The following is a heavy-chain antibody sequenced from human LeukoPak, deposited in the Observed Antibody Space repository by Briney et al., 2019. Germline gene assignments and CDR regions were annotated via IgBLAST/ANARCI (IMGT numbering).Heavy chain of an antibody. V-gene: IGHV1-8*01. CDR1: GYTFTSYD. J-gene: IGHJ5*02. D-gene: IGHD6-6*01. CDR3: ARSSAGARRNWFDP. Sequence: ASVKVSCKASGYTFTSYDINWVRQATGQRLEWMGWMNPNSGNTGYAQKFQGRVTMTRNTSISTAYMELSSLRSEDTAVYYCARSSAGARRNWFDPWGQGTLVTVSS. CDR2: MNPNSGNT.